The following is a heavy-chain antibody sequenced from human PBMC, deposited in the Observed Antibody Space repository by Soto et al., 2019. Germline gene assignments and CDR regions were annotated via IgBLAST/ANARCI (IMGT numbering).Heavy chain of an antibody. CDR2: IYTSGST. Sequence: NPSETLSLTCTVSGGSISSYYWSWIRQPAGKGLEWIGRIYTSGSTNYNPSLKSRVTMSVDTSKNQFSLKLSSVTAADTAVYYCARVRADFWSGYHTNWFDPWGQGTLVTVSS. CDR3: ARVRADFWSGYHTNWFDP. D-gene: IGHD3-3*01. J-gene: IGHJ5*02. V-gene: IGHV4-4*07. CDR1: GGSISSYY.